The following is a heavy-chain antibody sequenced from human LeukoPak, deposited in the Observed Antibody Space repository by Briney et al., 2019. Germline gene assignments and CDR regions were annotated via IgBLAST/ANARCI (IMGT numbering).Heavy chain of an antibody. CDR1: GGSISSSSYY. CDR3: ARQYSYGSFDY. Sequence: SETLSLTCTVSGGSISSSSYYWGWIRQPPGKGPEWIGSIYYSGSTYYNPSLKSRVTISVDTSKNQFSLKLSSVTAADTAVYYCARQYSYGSFDYWGQGTLVTVSS. CDR2: IYYSGST. V-gene: IGHV4-39*01. D-gene: IGHD5-18*01. J-gene: IGHJ4*02.